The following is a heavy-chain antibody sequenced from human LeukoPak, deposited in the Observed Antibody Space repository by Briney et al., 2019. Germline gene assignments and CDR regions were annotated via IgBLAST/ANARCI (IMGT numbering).Heavy chain of an antibody. CDR1: GGSISSGSYY. V-gene: IGHV4-61*02. Sequence: SETLSLTCTVSGGSISSGSYYWSWIRQPAGKGLEWIGRIYTSGSTNYNPFLKSRVTISVDTSKNQFSLKLSSVTAADTAVYYCARLLPARAAAGTTDYWGQGTLVTVSS. D-gene: IGHD6-13*01. CDR2: IYTSGST. CDR3: ARLLPARAAAGTTDY. J-gene: IGHJ4*02.